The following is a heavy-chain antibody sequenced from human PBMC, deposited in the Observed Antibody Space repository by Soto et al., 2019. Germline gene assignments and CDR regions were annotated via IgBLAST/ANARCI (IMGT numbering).Heavy chain of an antibody. CDR3: ARGHGREWLAPGGMDV. CDR2: IYYSGST. CDR1: GGSISSGDYY. Sequence: QVQLQESGPGLVKPSQTLSLTCTVSGGSISSGDYYCSWIRQPPGKGLEWIGYIYYSGSTYYNPSLKSRVTISVDTSKNQFSLKLSSVTAADTAVYYCARGHGREWLAPGGMDVWGQGTTVTVSS. J-gene: IGHJ6*02. V-gene: IGHV4-30-4*01. D-gene: IGHD6-19*01.